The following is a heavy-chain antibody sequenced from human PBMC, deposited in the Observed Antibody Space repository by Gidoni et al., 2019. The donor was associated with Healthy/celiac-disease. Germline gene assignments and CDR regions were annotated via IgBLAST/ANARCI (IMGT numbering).Heavy chain of an antibody. J-gene: IGHJ5*02. V-gene: IGHV4-34*01. CDR2: INHSGST. D-gene: IGHD3-22*01. Sequence: GLEWIGEINHSGSTNYNPSLKSRVTISVDTSKNQFSLKLSSVTAADTAVYYCARGYNYDSSGYYPWGQGTLVTVSS. CDR3: ARGYNYDSSGYYP.